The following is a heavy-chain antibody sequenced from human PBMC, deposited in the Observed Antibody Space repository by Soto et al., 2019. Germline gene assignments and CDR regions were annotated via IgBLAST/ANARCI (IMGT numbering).Heavy chain of an antibody. CDR3: ARAPYSSGWWGFDY. Sequence: EVQLVESGGGLVQPGGSQRLSCAASGLTFSSYWXXXXXXXPGKGLVWVSRISTDGSVTTYADSVKGRFTISRDNAXXTXXXQXXXXXXEXTAVYYCARAPYSSGWWGFDYWGQGTLVTVSS. D-gene: IGHD6-19*01. V-gene: IGHV3-74*01. CDR1: GLTFSSYW. CDR2: ISTDGSVT. J-gene: IGHJ4*02.